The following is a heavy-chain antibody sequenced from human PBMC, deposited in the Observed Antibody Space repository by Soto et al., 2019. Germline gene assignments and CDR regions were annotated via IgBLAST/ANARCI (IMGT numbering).Heavy chain of an antibody. D-gene: IGHD3-10*01. J-gene: IGHJ3*02. CDR2: INHSGST. Sequence: QVQLQQWGAGLLKPSETLSLTCAVYGGSFSGYYWSWIRQPPGKGLEWIGEINHSGSTNYNPSLTSRVTISVDTSKNQFSLKLSSVTAADTAVYYCARDRAVLLWFGDSPPHDAFDIWGQGTMVTVSS. CDR3: ARDRAVLLWFGDSPPHDAFDI. V-gene: IGHV4-34*01. CDR1: GGSFSGYY.